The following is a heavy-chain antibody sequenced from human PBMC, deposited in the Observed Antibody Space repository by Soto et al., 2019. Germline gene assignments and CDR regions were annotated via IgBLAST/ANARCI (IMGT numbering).Heavy chain of an antibody. CDR3: ARSLHSGYYHSAYTRPFDY. CDR2: IIPIFGTA. V-gene: IGHV1-69*13. Sequence: ASVKVSCKASGYTFTSYGISWVRQAPGQRLEWMGWIIPIFGTANYAQKFQGRVTITADESTSTAYMELSSLRSEDTAVYYCARSLHSGYYHSAYTRPFDYWGQGTLVTLSS. D-gene: IGHD3-22*01. CDR1: GYTFTSYG. J-gene: IGHJ4*02.